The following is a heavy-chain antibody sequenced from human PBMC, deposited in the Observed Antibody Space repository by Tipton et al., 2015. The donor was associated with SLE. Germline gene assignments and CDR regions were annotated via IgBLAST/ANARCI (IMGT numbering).Heavy chain of an antibody. CDR2: IYPGDSDT. CDR1: GYTFTSHW. D-gene: IGHD1-1*01. J-gene: IGHJ4*02. CDR3: ARRTGPAGGYYFDY. V-gene: IGHV5-51*03. Sequence: VQLVQSGAEVKKPGESLKISCEGSGYTFTSHWIGWVRQMPGKGLEWMGIIYPGDSDTIYSPSFQGQVTMSADKSISTAYLQWSSLKASDTAMFYCARRTGPAGGYYFDYWGQGTLVTASS.